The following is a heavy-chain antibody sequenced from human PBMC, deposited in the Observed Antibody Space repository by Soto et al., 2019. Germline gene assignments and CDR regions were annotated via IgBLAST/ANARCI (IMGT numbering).Heavy chain of an antibody. Sequence: QVQVVQSGVEVKTPGASVKVSCKSSRYTFTSYDVHWVRQAPGQGLEWMGLINPTGGSPNYAQTFQCRVTMTKDTSTNTVYRELNSLRSDDTAMYYCALGSVKPYYFDYWVQGNLVTVSS. CDR2: INPTGGSP. CDR3: ALGSVKPYYFDY. V-gene: IGHV1-46*03. J-gene: IGHJ4*02. CDR1: RYTFTSYD. D-gene: IGHD2-15*01.